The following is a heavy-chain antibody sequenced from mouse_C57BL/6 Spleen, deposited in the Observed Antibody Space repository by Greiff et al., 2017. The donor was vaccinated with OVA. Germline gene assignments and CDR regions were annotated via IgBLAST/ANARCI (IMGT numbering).Heavy chain of an antibody. Sequence: QVQLQQSGAELVKPGASVKISCKASGYAFSSYWMNWVKQRPGKGLEWIGQIYHGDGDTNYNGKFKGKATLTADKSSSTAYMQLSSLTSEDSAVYFCARGGSSLYFDYWGQGTTLTVSS. V-gene: IGHV1-80*01. J-gene: IGHJ2*01. CDR1: GYAFSSYW. CDR3: ARGGSSLYFDY. CDR2: IYHGDGDT. D-gene: IGHD1-1*01.